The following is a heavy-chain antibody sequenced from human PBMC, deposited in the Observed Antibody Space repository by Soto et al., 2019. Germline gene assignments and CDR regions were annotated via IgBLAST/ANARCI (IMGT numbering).Heavy chain of an antibody. CDR3: ARISFNSRPL. CDR1: GDSVSSTSAA. J-gene: IGHJ4*02. V-gene: IGHV6-1*01. D-gene: IGHD3-3*02. Sequence: SQTLSLTCAISGDSVSSTSAAWSWIRQSPSRGLERLARTYYRSNWFYDYAVSVKSRITINPDTSKNQFSLHLNSVTPEDTAVYFCARISFNSRPLWGQGTLVTVSS. CDR2: TYYRSNWFY.